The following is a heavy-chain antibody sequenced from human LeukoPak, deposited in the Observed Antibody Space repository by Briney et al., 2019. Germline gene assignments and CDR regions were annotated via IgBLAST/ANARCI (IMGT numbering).Heavy chain of an antibody. Sequence: GGSLRLSCAASGFTVSSNYMSWVRQAPGKGLEWVSVIYSGGSTYYADSVKGRFTISRDNSKNTLYLQMNSLGAEDTAVYYCASTLGYCSGGSCYQYYYYYYGMDVWGQGTTVTVSS. CDR1: GFTVSSNY. V-gene: IGHV3-66*01. CDR3: ASTLGYCSGGSCYQYYYYYYGMDV. CDR2: IYSGGST. J-gene: IGHJ6*02. D-gene: IGHD2-15*01.